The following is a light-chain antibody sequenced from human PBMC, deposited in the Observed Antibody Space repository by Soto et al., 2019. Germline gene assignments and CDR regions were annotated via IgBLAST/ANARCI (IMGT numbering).Light chain of an antibody. J-gene: IGKJ2*01. Sequence: EIVLTQSPGTLSLSPGERATLFCRASQSISNYLAWYQQRPGQSPRLLIYAASSRATGVPDRFSGGGSATDFPLTVSRLEPEDFAVYYCQQYGGSPRTFGQGTKLEIK. CDR2: AAS. CDR1: QSISNY. CDR3: QQYGGSPRT. V-gene: IGKV3-20*01.